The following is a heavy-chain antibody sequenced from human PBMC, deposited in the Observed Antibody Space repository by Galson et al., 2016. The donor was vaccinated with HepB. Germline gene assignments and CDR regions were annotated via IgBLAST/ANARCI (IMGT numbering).Heavy chain of an antibody. V-gene: IGHV3-74*01. Sequence: SLRLSCAASGFTFSSYAMHWVRQAPGKGLVWVSRINSDGRSTKYADSVKGRFTISRDNAQNTLFLYMKSLRAEDTAVYYCARDGVPAGDFDIWGQGTMVTVSS. CDR1: GFTFSSYA. D-gene: IGHD3-10*01. CDR2: INSDGRST. J-gene: IGHJ3*02. CDR3: ARDGVPAGDFDI.